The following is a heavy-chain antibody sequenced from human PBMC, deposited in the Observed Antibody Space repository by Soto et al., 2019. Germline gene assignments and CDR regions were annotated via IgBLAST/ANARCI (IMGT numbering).Heavy chain of an antibody. D-gene: IGHD2-8*02. Sequence: EVQLVESGGGLLQPGGSLRLSCAASGFTFSSFWMHWVRQAPGKGLVWVSRINSDGSRTNYADSVKGRFTITRDNAKNTPYLQMSSLRAEDTAVYYCARDQRDTSGPAYYFDYWGQGTMVTVSS. CDR2: INSDGSRT. V-gene: IGHV3-74*01. CDR1: GFTFSSFW. CDR3: ARDQRDTSGPAYYFDY. J-gene: IGHJ4*02.